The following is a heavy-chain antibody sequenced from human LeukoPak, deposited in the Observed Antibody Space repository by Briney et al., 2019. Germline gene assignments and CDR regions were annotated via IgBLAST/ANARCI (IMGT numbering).Heavy chain of an antibody. J-gene: IGHJ4*02. CDR3: ARPRDYYDSSGFGLSFDY. D-gene: IGHD3-22*01. V-gene: IGHV1-18*01. Sequence: AASVKVSCKASGYTFTSYGISWVRQAPGRGLEWMGWISAYNGNTNYAQKLQGRVTMTTDTSTSTAYMELRSLRSDDTAVYYCARPRDYYDSSGFGLSFDYWGQGTLVTVSS. CDR2: ISAYNGNT. CDR1: GYTFTSYG.